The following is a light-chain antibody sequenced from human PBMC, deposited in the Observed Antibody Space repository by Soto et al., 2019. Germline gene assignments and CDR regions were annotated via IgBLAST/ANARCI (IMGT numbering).Light chain of an antibody. CDR1: QSVSSN. J-gene: IGKJ2*01. CDR2: GAS. Sequence: EIVMTQSPATLSVSPGERATLSCRASQSVSSNLAWYQQKPGQAPRLLIYGASFRATGIPARFSGSGSGTEFTRTISSLQSEDLAVYYCQQYNNWPPYTFGQGTKLEIK. V-gene: IGKV3-15*01. CDR3: QQYNNWPPYT.